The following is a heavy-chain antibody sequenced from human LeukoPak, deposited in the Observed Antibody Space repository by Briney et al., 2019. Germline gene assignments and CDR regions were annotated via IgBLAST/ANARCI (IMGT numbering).Heavy chain of an antibody. CDR2: IIPIFGTA. D-gene: IGHD3-10*01. J-gene: IGHJ6*04. V-gene: IGHV1-69*06. Sequence: SVKVSCKASGGTCSSYAISWVRQAPGQGLEWMGGIIPIFGTANYAQKFQGRVTITADKSTSTAYMELSSLRSEDTAVYYCAREMYYYGSESWDYGMDVWGKGTTVTVSS. CDR1: GGTCSSYA. CDR3: AREMYYYGSESWDYGMDV.